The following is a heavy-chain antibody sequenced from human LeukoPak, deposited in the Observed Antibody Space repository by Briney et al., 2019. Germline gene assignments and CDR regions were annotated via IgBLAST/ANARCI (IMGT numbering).Heavy chain of an antibody. V-gene: IGHV3-21*01. J-gene: IGHJ4*02. Sequence: GGSLRLSCAASGFTFSNAWMSWVRQAPGKGLEWVSSISSSNSYIYYADSVKGRFTISRDNAKNSLYLQMNSVRAEDTAVYYCAREANWGFYYFDYWGQGTLVTVSS. D-gene: IGHD7-27*01. CDR2: ISSSNSYI. CDR1: GFTFSNAW. CDR3: AREANWGFYYFDY.